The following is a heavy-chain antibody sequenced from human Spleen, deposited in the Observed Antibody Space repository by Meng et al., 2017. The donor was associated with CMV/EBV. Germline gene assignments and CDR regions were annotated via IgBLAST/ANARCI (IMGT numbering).Heavy chain of an antibody. CDR2: INPNSGDT. CDR1: GYSVSGYY. V-gene: IGHV1-2*02. D-gene: IGHD6-19*01. Sequence: SGYSVSGYYVHWVRQAPGQGFEWMGWINPNSGDTKYAQECQGRVTLTRDTSTSTAYMELSSLNSDDTATYYCARDLRNNGWYGVVDYWGQGALVTVSS. J-gene: IGHJ4*02. CDR3: ARDLRNNGWYGVVDY.